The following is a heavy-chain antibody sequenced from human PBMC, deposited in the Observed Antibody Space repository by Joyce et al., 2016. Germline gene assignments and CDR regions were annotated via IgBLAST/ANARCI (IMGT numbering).Heavy chain of an antibody. V-gene: IGHV1-69*12. CDR2: IFPIYGTP. D-gene: IGHD3-22*01. Sequence: QVQLVQSGAELSKPGSSVMVSCKASGGTFGDYGFSWVRQGPGQGREWMGGIFPIYGTPQYGQRFQDRVTISADESTSTVYMEVSRLSSEDTAVYYCARGGKSYYESSGYYFDYWGQGTLVSVSS. J-gene: IGHJ4*02. CDR1: GGTFGDYG. CDR3: ARGGKSYYESSGYYFDY.